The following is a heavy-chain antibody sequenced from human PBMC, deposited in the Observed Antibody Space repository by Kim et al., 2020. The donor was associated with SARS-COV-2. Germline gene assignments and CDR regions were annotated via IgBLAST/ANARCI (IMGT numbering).Heavy chain of an antibody. V-gene: IGHV4-39*01. D-gene: IGHD3-3*01. Sequence: SLKRRVTISVDTSKNQFSRKLSSVTAADTAVYYCARQNNFWSGYYTPFDYWGQGTLVTVSS. J-gene: IGHJ4*02. CDR3: ARQNNFWSGYYTPFDY.